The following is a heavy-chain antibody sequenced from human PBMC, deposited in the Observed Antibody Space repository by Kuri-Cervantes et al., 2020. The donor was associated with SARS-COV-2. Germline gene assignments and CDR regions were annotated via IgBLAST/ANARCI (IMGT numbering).Heavy chain of an antibody. D-gene: IGHD3-10*01. Sequence: ASVKVSCKASGYTFTSSGISWVRQAPGQGLEWMGRINPNSGGTNYAQKFQGWVTMTRDTSISTAYMELSRLRSDDTAVYYCARGMVRGVIQYYYYGMDVWGQGTTVTVSS. V-gene: IGHV1-2*04. CDR3: ARGMVRGVIQYYYYGMDV. CDR2: INPNSGGT. J-gene: IGHJ6*02. CDR1: GYTFTSSG.